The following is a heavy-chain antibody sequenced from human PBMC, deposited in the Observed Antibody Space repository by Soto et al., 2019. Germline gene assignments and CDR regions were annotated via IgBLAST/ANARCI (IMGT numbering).Heavy chain of an antibody. J-gene: IGHJ4*02. CDR1: GFTFSDYY. CDR2: ISSSTI. CDR3: ARLRAAAGTPVFI. Sequence: GGSLRLSCAASGFTFSDYYMNWVRQAPGKGLEWVSSISSSTIYYADSVKGRFTISRDNAKNSLYLQMNSLRAEDTAVYYCARLRAAAGTPVFIWGQGTLVTVSS. V-gene: IGHV3-11*04. D-gene: IGHD6-13*01.